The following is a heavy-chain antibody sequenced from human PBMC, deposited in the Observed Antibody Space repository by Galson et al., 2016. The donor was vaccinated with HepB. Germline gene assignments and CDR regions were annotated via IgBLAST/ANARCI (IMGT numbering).Heavy chain of an antibody. D-gene: IGHD4/OR15-4a*01. CDR1: GGTFSSYA. CDR2: IIPMFGTA. CDR3: ARATVLRQGEFDD. J-gene: IGHJ4*02. Sequence: SVKVSCKASGGTFSSYAISWVRQAPGQGLEWMGGIIPMFGTANYVQKFQGRVTITADKSTSTAYMELSSLRSEDTAVYYCARATVLRQGEFDDWGQGTLVTVSS. V-gene: IGHV1-69*06.